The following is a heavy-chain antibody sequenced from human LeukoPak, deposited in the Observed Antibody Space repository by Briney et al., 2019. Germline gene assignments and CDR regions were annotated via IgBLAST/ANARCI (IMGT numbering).Heavy chain of an antibody. D-gene: IGHD3-9*01. J-gene: IGHJ4*02. Sequence: GGSLRLSCAASGFTFSSYAMNWVRQAPGKGLEWVAGISSGDRTFHAESVKGRFAISRDKSKDTLYLQMNSLRAEDTAVYYCAKDATASPYFHWFDNWGQGTQVIVAS. V-gene: IGHV3-23*01. CDR3: AKDATASPYFHWFDN. CDR2: ISSGDRT. CDR1: GFTFSSYA.